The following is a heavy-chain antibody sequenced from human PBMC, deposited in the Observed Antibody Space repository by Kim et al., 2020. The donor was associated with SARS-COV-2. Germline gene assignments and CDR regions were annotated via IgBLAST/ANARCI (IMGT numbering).Heavy chain of an antibody. Sequence: ASVKVSCKVSGYTLTELSMHWVRQAPGKGLEWMGGFDPEDGETIYAQKFQGRVTMTEDTSTDTAYMELSSLRSEDTAVYYCATKWRYGSGSYCLDYWGQGTLVTVSS. J-gene: IGHJ4*02. CDR3: ATKWRYGSGSYCLDY. V-gene: IGHV1-24*01. CDR2: FDPEDGET. CDR1: GYTLTELS. D-gene: IGHD3-10*01.